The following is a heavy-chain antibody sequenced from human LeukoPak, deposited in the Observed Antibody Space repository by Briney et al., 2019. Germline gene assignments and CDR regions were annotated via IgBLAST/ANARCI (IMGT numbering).Heavy chain of an antibody. D-gene: IGHD3-9*01. V-gene: IGHV3-30-3*01. CDR2: ISYDGSNK. J-gene: IGHJ4*02. CDR3: ARSGYYDILTGHFDY. Sequence: GGSLRLSCAASGFTFSSYAMHWVRQAPGEGLEWVAVISYDGSNKYYADSVKGRFTISRDNSKNTLYLQMNSLRAEDTAVYYCARSGYYDILTGHFDYWGQGTLVTVPS. CDR1: GFTFSSYA.